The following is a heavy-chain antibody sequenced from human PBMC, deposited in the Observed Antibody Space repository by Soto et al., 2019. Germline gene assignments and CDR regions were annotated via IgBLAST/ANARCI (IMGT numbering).Heavy chain of an antibody. CDR2: MQPSTGRT. V-gene: IGHV1-8*01. Sequence: ASVKVSCKASGCSFTSLDINWVRQTAGQGLEWMGWMQPSTGRTGYAQKFQSRVTMTRDTSINTAYMELTTLTSDDTAFYYCARGVSAGVDYWGQGTLVTVSS. J-gene: IGHJ4*02. D-gene: IGHD1-26*01. CDR1: GCSFTSLD. CDR3: ARGVSAGVDY.